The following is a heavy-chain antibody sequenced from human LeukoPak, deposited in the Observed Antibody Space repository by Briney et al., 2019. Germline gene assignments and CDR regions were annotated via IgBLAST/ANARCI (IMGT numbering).Heavy chain of an antibody. Sequence: GGSLRLSCAASGLTVSNSYMNWVRQAPGKGLEWVSVVYSGGPTYYADSVKGRFTISRDNSKNTLYLQMNSLRVEDTAVYYCARAAKKYYFDDWGQGTLVTVSS. V-gene: IGHV3-53*01. J-gene: IGHJ4*02. CDR3: ARAAKKYYFDD. CDR1: GLTVSNSY. CDR2: VYSGGPT.